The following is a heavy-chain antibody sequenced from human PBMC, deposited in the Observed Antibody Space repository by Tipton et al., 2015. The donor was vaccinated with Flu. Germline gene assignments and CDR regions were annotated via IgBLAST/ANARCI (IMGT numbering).Heavy chain of an antibody. D-gene: IGHD2-15*01. Sequence: TLSLTCTISADSISRDYYWGWIRQPPGKGLEWIGNIFRTGNTYRNPSLKSRVTISIDTSKNQFSLRLSSVTAADTAVYYCARSSRDNCGGSCFPLDYWGQGTLVTVS. CDR2: IFRTGNT. CDR3: ARSSRDNCGGSCFPLDY. V-gene: IGHV4-38-2*02. J-gene: IGHJ4*02. CDR1: ADSISRDYY.